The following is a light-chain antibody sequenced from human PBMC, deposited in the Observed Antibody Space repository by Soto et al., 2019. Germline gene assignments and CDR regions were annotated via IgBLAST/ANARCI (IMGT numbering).Light chain of an antibody. Sequence: QSVLPQPASVSGSPGQSITISCTGTSGDVGSYNLVSWFQQHPGEAPKLMIYEGTKRPSGVSNRFSGSKSGNTASLTISGLQAEDEAHYYCCSYAGSDTMLFGGGTKLTVL. CDR3: CSYAGSDTML. CDR2: EGT. CDR1: SGDVGSYNL. J-gene: IGLJ2*01. V-gene: IGLV2-23*01.